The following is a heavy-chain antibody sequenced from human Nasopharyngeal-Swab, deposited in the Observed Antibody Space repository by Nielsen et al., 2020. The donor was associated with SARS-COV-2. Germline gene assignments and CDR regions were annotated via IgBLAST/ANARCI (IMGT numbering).Heavy chain of an antibody. CDR1: GFTFSNYW. CDR2: INTDGRST. Sequence: GESLKISCAASGFTFSNYWMHWVRQAPGKGLVWVSRINTDGRSTTYADSVKGRFTISRDNAKNTLYLQMNSLRDEDTAVYYCARVPSGSYWYNCWGQGTLVTVSS. J-gene: IGHJ5*01. CDR3: ARVPSGSYWYNC. D-gene: IGHD1-26*01. V-gene: IGHV3-74*01.